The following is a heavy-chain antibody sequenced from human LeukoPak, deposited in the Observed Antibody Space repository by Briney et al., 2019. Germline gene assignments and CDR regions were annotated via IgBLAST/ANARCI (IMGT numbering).Heavy chain of an antibody. CDR1: GFIFDDYA. D-gene: IGHD5-18*01. V-gene: IGHV3-43*02. Sequence: PGGSLRLSCAASGFIFDDYALHWVRQAPGKGLEWVSLISGDGTSTYYADSVKGRYTISRDNSRNSLYLQMTSLTTEDTALYYCANDSGYSYGFFYYYGMDVWGQGTTVTVSS. J-gene: IGHJ6*02. CDR2: ISGDGTST. CDR3: ANDSGYSYGFFYYYGMDV.